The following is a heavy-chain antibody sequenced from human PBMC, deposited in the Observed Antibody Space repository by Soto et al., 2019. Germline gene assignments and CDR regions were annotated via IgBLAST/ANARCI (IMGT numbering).Heavy chain of an antibody. D-gene: IGHD2-2*02. Sequence: ASVKVSCKASGYTFTSYYMHWVRQAPGQGLEWMGIINPSGGSTSYAQKFQGRVTMTRDTSTSTVYMELSSLRSEDTAVYYCARFGMGYCSSTSCYSDDYYYYGMDVWGEGTTVTVYS. J-gene: IGHJ6*04. V-gene: IGHV1-46*01. CDR3: ARFGMGYCSSTSCYSDDYYYYGMDV. CDR2: INPSGGST. CDR1: GYTFTSYY.